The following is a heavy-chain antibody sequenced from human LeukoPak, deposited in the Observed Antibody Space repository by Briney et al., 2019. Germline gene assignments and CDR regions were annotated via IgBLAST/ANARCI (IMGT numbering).Heavy chain of an antibody. V-gene: IGHV4-59*01. CDR1: GGSISSYY. D-gene: IGHD5-24*01. J-gene: IGHJ4*02. CDR3: ARDTGRDGIDY. Sequence: PSETLSLTCTVSGGSISSYYWSWIRQPPGKGLEWIGYIYYSGSTNYNPSLKSRATMSVDTSKNQFSLKLSSVTAADTAVYYCARDTGRDGIDYWGQGTLVTVSS. CDR2: IYYSGST.